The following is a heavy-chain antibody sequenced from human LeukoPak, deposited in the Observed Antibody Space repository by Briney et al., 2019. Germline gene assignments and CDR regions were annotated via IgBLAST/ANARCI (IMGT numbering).Heavy chain of an antibody. V-gene: IGHV4-34*01. CDR1: GGSFSGYY. J-gene: IGHJ3*02. Sequence: SETLSLACAVYGGSFSGYYWSWIRQPPGKGLEWIGEINHSGSTNYNPSLKSRVTISVDTSKNQFSLKLSSVTAADTAVYYCARPRGSLSHAFDIWGQGTMVTVSS. CDR3: ARPRGSLSHAFDI. CDR2: INHSGST.